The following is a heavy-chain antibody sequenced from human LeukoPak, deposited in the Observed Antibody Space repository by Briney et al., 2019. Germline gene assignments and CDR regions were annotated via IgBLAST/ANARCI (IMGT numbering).Heavy chain of an antibody. D-gene: IGHD3-9*01. V-gene: IGHV4-34*01. CDR1: GGSFSGYY. CDR2: INHSGGT. Sequence: SETLSLTCAVYGGSFSGYYWSWIRQPPGKGLEWIGEINHSGGTNYNPSLKSRVTISVDTSKNQFSLKLSSVTAADTAVYYCATKLGYFWYFDLWGRGTLVTVSS. CDR3: ATKLGYFWYFDL. J-gene: IGHJ2*01.